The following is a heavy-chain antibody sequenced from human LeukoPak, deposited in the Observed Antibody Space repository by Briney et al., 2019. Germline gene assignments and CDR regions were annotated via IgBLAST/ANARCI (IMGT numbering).Heavy chain of an antibody. D-gene: IGHD4-17*01. CDR2: IYYSGST. CDR1: GGSISSSSYY. V-gene: IGHV4-39*07. J-gene: IGHJ4*02. Sequence: PSETLSLTCTVSGGSISSSSYYWGWIRQPPGKGLEWIGSIYYSGSTYYNPSLKSRVTISVDTSKNQFSLKLSSVTAADTAVYYCARSAVTTQLDYWGQGTLVTVSS. CDR3: ARSAVTTQLDY.